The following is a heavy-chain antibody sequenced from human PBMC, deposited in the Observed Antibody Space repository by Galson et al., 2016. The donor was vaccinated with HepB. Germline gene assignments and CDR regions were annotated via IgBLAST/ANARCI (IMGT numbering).Heavy chain of an antibody. CDR2: ISSSTNNT. Sequence: SLRLSCAASGCTFSDYTMNWVRQAPGKGLEWVSSISSSTNNTCDTDSVKGRFTITRNSAKNSLFLQMHSLRADDTAVYYCAREWYDILTGHSYYYGLDVWGQGTPVTVSS. CDR1: GCTFSDYT. CDR3: AREWYDILTGHSYYYGLDV. D-gene: IGHD3-9*01. V-gene: IGHV3-21*01. J-gene: IGHJ6*02.